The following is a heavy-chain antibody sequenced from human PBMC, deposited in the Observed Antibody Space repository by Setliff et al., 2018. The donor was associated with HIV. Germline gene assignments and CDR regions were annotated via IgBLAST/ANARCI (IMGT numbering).Heavy chain of an antibody. V-gene: IGHV3-23*01. CDR2: ISPGGGGT. D-gene: IGHD3-10*01. Sequence: GGSLRLSCAASDFDFSSYSMTWVRQAPGKGLEWVASISPGGGGTDYADSVKGRFTISRDNSRNTLYLQMNSLRAEDTAVYFCAKLGGSGSYSNAFDYWGQGTLVTVSS. CDR3: AKLGGSGSYSNAFDY. CDR1: DFDFSSYS. J-gene: IGHJ4*02.